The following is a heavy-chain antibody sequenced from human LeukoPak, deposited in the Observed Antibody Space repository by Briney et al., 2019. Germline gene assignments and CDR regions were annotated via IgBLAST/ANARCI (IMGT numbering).Heavy chain of an antibody. Sequence: GGSLRLSCAASGFTLSSYSMNWVRQAPGKGLEWVSSISSSSSYIYYADSVKGRFTISRDNAKNSLYLQMNSLRAEDTAVYYCARGARIKDIVVVPAAAMIVNYYGMDVWGQGTTVTVSS. D-gene: IGHD2-2*01. CDR2: ISSSSSYI. CDR3: ARGARIKDIVVVPAAAMIVNYYGMDV. CDR1: GFTLSSYS. J-gene: IGHJ6*02. V-gene: IGHV3-21*01.